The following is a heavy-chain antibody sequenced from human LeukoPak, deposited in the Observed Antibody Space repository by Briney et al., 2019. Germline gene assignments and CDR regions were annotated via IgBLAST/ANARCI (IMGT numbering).Heavy chain of an antibody. CDR1: GYTFTSYY. CDR3: ARDYYDSSGYYYYYYYMDV. CDR2: INPSGGST. J-gene: IGHJ6*03. V-gene: IGHV1-46*01. Sequence: ASVKVSCKASGYTFTSYYMHWVRQAPGQGLEWMGIINPSGGSTSYAQKFQGRVTMTRDTSTSTVYMELSSLRSEDTAVYYCARDYYDSSGYYYYYYYMDVWGKGTTVTVSS. D-gene: IGHD3-22*01.